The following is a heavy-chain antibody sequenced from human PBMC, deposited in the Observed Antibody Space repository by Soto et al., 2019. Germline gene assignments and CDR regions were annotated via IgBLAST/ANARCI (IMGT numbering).Heavy chain of an antibody. V-gene: IGHV1-46*01. CDR2: INPSGGTT. Sequence: GASVKVSCKASGYTLTSYYIHWVRQAPGQGLEWMGIINPSGGTTSYAQKFQGRVTMTRDTSTSTVYMELSSLRSEDTAGYYWARENREPGTTTKGSWFDKWGQETLATVS. CDR1: GYTLTSYY. D-gene: IGHD1-7*01. J-gene: IGHJ4*02. CDR3: ARENREPGTTTKGSWFDK.